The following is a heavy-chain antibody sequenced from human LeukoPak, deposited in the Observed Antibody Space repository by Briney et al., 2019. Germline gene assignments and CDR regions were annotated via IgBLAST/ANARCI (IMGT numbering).Heavy chain of an antibody. J-gene: IGHJ4*02. D-gene: IGHD4-23*01. V-gene: IGHV4-59*01. CDR3: ARVGVDYSGNIIKYYFDY. CDR2: IYYSGST. Sequence: SETLSLTCTVSGGSISSYYWSWIRQPPGKGLEWIGYIYYSGSTNYNPSLKSRVIISVDTSKNQFSLKMSPVIAADTAVYYCARVGVDYSGNIIKYYFDYWGQGTLVTVSS. CDR1: GGSISSYY.